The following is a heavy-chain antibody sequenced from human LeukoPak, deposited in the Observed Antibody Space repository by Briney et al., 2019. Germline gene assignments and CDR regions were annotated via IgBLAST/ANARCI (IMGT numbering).Heavy chain of an antibody. CDR3: ATSSPVGRPTDFDY. D-gene: IGHD6-6*01. J-gene: IGHJ4*02. V-gene: IGHV1-69*13. CDR1: GGTFSSYA. CDR2: IIPIFGTA. Sequence: SVKVSCKASGGTFSSYAISWVRQAPGQGLEWMGGIIPIFGTANYAQKFQGRVTITADESTSTAYMELSSLRAEDTAVYYCATSSPVGRPTDFDYWGQGTLVTVSS.